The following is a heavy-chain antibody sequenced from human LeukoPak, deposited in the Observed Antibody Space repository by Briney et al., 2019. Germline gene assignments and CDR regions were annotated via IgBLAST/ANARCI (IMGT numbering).Heavy chain of an antibody. D-gene: IGHD3-10*01. CDR1: GGSINNYY. CDR3: ARGGGLFDY. Sequence: SETLSLTCNVSGGSINNYYWSWLRQPPGKGPEWIGYIYFTGGTNYNPSLKSRVTMSIDTSKNQFSLKLNSVTAADTAFYYCARGGGLFDYWGQGSLVTVSS. V-gene: IGHV4-59*01. CDR2: IYFTGGT. J-gene: IGHJ4*02.